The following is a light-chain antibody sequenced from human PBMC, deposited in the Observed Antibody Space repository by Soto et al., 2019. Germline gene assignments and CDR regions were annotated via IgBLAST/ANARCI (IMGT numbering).Light chain of an antibody. J-gene: IGLJ1*01. CDR2: DVN. Sequence: QSELTQPASVSGSPGQSITISCIGTSSDVGRYNYVSWYQQHPGQAPRLMIYDVNNRPSGVSNRFSGSKSDNTASLTISGLQAEDEADYYCSSYTSSSTRVFGTGTKVTVL. CDR1: SSDVGRYNY. CDR3: SSYTSSSTRV. V-gene: IGLV2-14*01.